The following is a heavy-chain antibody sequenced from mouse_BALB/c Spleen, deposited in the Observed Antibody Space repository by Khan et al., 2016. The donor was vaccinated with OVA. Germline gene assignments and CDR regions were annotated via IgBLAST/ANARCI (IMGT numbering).Heavy chain of an antibody. CDR3: ARGNYYGYYFDY. J-gene: IGHJ2*01. CDR2: ISYSGVT. D-gene: IGHD1-1*01. Sequence: VQLKQSGPGLVKPSQSLSLTCTVTGYSITSGYAWNWIRQFPGNKLEWMGYISYSGVTSYTPSLKSRISITRDTSKNQFFLQWNSVTTEDTATYYCARGNYYGYYFDYRGQGTTLTVAS. V-gene: IGHV3-2*02. CDR1: GYSITSGYA.